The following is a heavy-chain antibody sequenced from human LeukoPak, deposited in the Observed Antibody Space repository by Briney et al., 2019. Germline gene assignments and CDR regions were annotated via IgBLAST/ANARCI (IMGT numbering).Heavy chain of an antibody. J-gene: IGHJ4*02. CDR2: ISYDGSNK. Sequence: GGSLRLSCAASGFTFSSYGMHWVRQAPGKGLEWVAVISYDGSNKYYADSVKGRFTISRDNSKNTLYLQMNSLRAEDTAVYYCAKCDTYGLEGGFDYWGQGTLVTAPS. D-gene: IGHD5-18*01. CDR1: GFTFSSYG. V-gene: IGHV3-30*18. CDR3: AKCDTYGLEGGFDY.